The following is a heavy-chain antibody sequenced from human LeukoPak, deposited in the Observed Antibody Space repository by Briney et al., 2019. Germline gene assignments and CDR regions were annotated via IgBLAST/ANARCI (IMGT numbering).Heavy chain of an antibody. Sequence: SETLSLTCTVSGGSISSSSYYWGWIRQPPGKGLEWIGNIYYSGSTYYNPSLKSRVTISVHTSKNQFSLKLSSVTAADTAVYYCGVVPAAKMFDYWGQGTLVTVSS. CDR1: GGSISSSSYY. D-gene: IGHD2-2*01. J-gene: IGHJ4*02. CDR2: IYYSGST. V-gene: IGHV4-39*01. CDR3: GVVPAAKMFDY.